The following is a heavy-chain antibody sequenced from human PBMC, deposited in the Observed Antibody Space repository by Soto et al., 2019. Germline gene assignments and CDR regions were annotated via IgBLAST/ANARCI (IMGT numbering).Heavy chain of an antibody. J-gene: IGHJ3*01. Sequence: GGSLRLSCAASGFTFSNYGIHWVRQAPGKGLEWVAVISYDGSNKYYADSVKGRFTVSRDNSKNTVYLQMNSLRAEDTAVYHCARQVVPHTNGLDFWRQGTMVTVSS. CDR3: ARQVVPHTNGLDF. CDR1: GFTFSNYG. CDR2: ISYDGSNK. V-gene: IGHV3-30*03. D-gene: IGHD2-8*01.